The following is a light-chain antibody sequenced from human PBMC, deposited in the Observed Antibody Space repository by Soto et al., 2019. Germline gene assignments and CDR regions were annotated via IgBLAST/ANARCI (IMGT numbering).Light chain of an antibody. CDR1: QSVSSGY. Sequence: EIVLTQSPGTLSLSPGERATLSCRASQSVSSGYVAWYQQKPGQAPRLLIYGASSRATGIPERFSGSGSGTDFNLTISRLETKDFEVYYCQQFRTFGPGTKVDIK. V-gene: IGKV3-20*01. CDR3: QQFRT. CDR2: GAS. J-gene: IGKJ3*01.